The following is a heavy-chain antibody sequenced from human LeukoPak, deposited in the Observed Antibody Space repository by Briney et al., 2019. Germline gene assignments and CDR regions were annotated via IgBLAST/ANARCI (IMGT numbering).Heavy chain of an antibody. CDR1: GFTFSDYT. D-gene: IGHD5-18*01. V-gene: IGHV3-30-3*01. CDR3: ARVWGFSYGYGAFDI. Sequence: PGGSLRLSCEASGFTFSDYTMHWVRQAPGKGLEWAAVVLYDGSNKNYADSVKGRFTISRDNSKNTLYLEMNSLRSEDTAVYYCARVWGFSYGYGAFDIWGQGTMVTVSS. J-gene: IGHJ3*02. CDR2: VLYDGSNK.